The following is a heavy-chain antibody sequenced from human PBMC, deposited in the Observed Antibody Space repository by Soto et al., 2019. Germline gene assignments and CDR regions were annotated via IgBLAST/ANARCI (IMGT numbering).Heavy chain of an antibody. J-gene: IGHJ6*02. Sequence: PGGSLRLSCAASGLTFSSYDMHWVRQATGKGLEWVSAIGTAGDTYYPGSVKGRFTISRENAKNSLYLQMNSLRAEDTAVYYCARGMIAAAGINYYYYYGMDVWGQGTTVTVPS. V-gene: IGHV3-13*01. D-gene: IGHD6-13*01. CDR1: GLTFSSYD. CDR2: IGTAGDT. CDR3: ARGMIAAAGINYYYYYGMDV.